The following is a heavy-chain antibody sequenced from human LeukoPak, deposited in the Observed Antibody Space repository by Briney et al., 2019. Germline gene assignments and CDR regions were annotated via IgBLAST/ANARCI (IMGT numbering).Heavy chain of an antibody. V-gene: IGHV3-21*01. CDR2: ITSGTRT. Sequence: GGSLRLSCAASGFTFSSYSMNWVRQAPGKGLEWVSGITSGTRTYYADSVKGRFTISRDNAKNSLYLQMNSLRAEDTAVYYCAELGITMIGGVWGKGTTVTISS. CDR1: GFTFSSYS. J-gene: IGHJ6*04. D-gene: IGHD3-10*02. CDR3: AELGITMIGGV.